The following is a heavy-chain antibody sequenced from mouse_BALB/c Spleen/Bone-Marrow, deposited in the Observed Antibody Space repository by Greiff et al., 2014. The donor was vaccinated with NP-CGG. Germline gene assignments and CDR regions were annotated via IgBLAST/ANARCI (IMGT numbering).Heavy chain of an antibody. CDR3: ARVVATDWYFDV. J-gene: IGHJ1*01. D-gene: IGHD1-1*01. CDR2: MWGGGST. Sequence: QVQLQQPGPGLVAPSQSLSITCTVSGFSLSRYSVHWVRQPPGKGLEWLGMMWGGGSTDYNSALKSRLSISKDNSKSQVFLKMNSLQTDDTAMYYCARVVATDWYFDVWGAGTTVTVSS. CDR1: GFSLSRYS. V-gene: IGHV2-6-4*01.